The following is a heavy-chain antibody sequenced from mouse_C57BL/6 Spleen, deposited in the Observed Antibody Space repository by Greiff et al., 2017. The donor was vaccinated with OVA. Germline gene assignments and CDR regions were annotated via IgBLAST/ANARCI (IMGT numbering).Heavy chain of an antibody. CDR3: ARQYYDYDLAWFAY. CDR1: GFSLTSYG. Sequence: VKVVESGPGLVAPSQSLSITCTVSGFSLTSYGVHWVRQPPGKGLEWLVVIWSDGSTTYNSALKSRLSISKDNSKSQVFLKMNSLQTDDTAMYYCARQYYDYDLAWFAYWGQGTLVTVSA. J-gene: IGHJ3*01. D-gene: IGHD2-4*01. V-gene: IGHV2-6-1*01. CDR2: IWSDGST.